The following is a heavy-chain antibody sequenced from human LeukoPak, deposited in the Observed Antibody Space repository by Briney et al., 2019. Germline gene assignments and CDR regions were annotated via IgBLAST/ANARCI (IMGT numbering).Heavy chain of an antibody. D-gene: IGHD2-2*01. CDR3: ASYCSSTSCYGYAFDI. CDR1: GGTFSSYA. V-gene: IGHV1-8*03. Sequence: ASVKVSCKASGGTFSSYAISWVRQATGQGLEWMGWMNPNSGNTGYAQKFQGRVTITRNTSISTAYMELSSLRSEDTAVYYCASYCSSTSCYGYAFDIWGQGTMVTVSS. J-gene: IGHJ3*02. CDR2: MNPNSGNT.